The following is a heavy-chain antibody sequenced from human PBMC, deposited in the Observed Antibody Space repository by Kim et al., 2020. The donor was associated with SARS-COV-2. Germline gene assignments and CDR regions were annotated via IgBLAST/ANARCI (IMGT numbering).Heavy chain of an antibody. CDR2: IRSGGAT. Sequence: SETLSLTCTVSGDSITDYHWSWIWQPPGKGLEWIGYIRSGGATSYNPSLRSRVTISADTSKNHVSLRVTSVTGADTAMYYCARHFGYSTGYYNLGYWGQG. V-gene: IGHV4-59*08. D-gene: IGHD3-9*01. CDR1: GDSITDYH. J-gene: IGHJ4*02. CDR3: ARHFGYSTGYYNLGY.